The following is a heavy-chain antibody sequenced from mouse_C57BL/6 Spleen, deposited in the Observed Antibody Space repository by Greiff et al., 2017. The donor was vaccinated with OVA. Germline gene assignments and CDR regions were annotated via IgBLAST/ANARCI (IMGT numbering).Heavy chain of an antibody. CDR2: IDPETGGT. CDR3: TRDYYCSSGGYFDV. V-gene: IGHV1-15*01. J-gene: IGHJ1*03. D-gene: IGHD1-1*01. Sequence: QVQLKQSGAELVRPGASVTLSCKASGYTFTDYEMHWVKQTPVHGLEWIGAIDPETGGTAYNQKFKGKAILTADKSSSTAYMELRSLTSEDSAVYYCTRDYYCSSGGYFDVWGTGTTVTVSS. CDR1: GYTFTDYE.